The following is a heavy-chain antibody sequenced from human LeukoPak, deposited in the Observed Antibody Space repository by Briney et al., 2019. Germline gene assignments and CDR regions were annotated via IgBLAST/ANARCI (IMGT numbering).Heavy chain of an antibody. CDR2: INAGNGNT. V-gene: IGHV1-3*01. CDR1: GYTFSSYT. Sequence: ASVKVSCKASGYTFSSYTFHWVRQAPGQRLEWMGWINAGNGNTQYSQKFQGRVTITRDTSASTAYMELSSLRSEDTALYYCARPLRSGWLDNWGQETLVTVSS. CDR3: ARPLRSGWLDN. D-gene: IGHD6-19*01. J-gene: IGHJ4*02.